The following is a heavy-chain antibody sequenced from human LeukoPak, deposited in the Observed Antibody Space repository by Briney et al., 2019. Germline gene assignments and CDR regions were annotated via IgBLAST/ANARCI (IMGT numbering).Heavy chain of an antibody. CDR1: GFTFSSYS. Sequence: PGGSLRLSCAASGFTFSSYSMSWVRQAPGKGLEWVSAISGSGGSTYYADSVKGRFTISRDNSKNTLYLQMNSLRAEDRAVYYCAKADYGGNSPFDYWGQGTLVSVCS. D-gene: IGHD4-23*01. CDR2: ISGSGGST. CDR3: AKADYGGNSPFDY. V-gene: IGHV3-23*01. J-gene: IGHJ4*02.